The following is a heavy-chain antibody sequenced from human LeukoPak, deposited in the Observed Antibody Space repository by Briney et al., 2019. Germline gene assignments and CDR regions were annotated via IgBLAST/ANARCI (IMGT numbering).Heavy chain of an antibody. V-gene: IGHV1-18*01. CDR1: GYIFTNYG. CDR3: ARAGYSRFVDDLDY. Sequence: GASVKVSCKTSGYIFTNYGINWVRQAPGQGLEWIGWISAYNGNTKYTQKLQDRVTMTTDSSTSTAYMELKTLRSDDTAVYFCARAGYSRFVDDLDYWGQGTLVIVSS. CDR2: ISAYNGNT. D-gene: IGHD1-26*01. J-gene: IGHJ4*02.